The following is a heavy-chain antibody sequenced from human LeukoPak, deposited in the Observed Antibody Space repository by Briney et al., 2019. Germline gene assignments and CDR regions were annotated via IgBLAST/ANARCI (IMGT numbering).Heavy chain of an antibody. CDR1: GFTFSDYY. CDR2: ISSSGSTI. D-gene: IGHD2-15*01. V-gene: IGHV3-11*04. J-gene: IGHJ6*03. CDR3: ASGVAATTLYYYYYYYMDV. Sequence: PGGSLRLSCAASGFTFSDYYMSWIRQAPGKGLEWVSYISSSGSTIYYADSVKGRFTISRDNAKNSLYLQMNSLRAEDTAVYYCASGVAATTLYYYYYYYMDVWGKGTTVTVSS.